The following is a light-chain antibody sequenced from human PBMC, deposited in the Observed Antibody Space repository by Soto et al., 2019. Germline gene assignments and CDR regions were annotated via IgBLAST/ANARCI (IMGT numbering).Light chain of an antibody. Sequence: DIQMTQSPSTLSASVGDRVTITCRASEIITNRLAWYQQKPGKAPKVLIYDASNLESGVPSRFSGFGSGTEFTLTISSLQPDDFATYYCQHYNSYSEAFGQGTKVDI. CDR1: EIITNR. CDR3: QHYNSYSEA. J-gene: IGKJ1*01. V-gene: IGKV1-5*01. CDR2: DAS.